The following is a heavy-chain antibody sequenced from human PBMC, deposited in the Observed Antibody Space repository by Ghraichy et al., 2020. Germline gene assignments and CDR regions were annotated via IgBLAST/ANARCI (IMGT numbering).Heavy chain of an antibody. J-gene: IGHJ6*02. D-gene: IGHD3-3*01. Sequence: ETLSLTCAGSGFTFSNFAMDWVRQAPGKGLEWVSAISGSGDDTFYADSVKGRFTISRDNSKNRLYLQMNSLRGDDTAVYYCAKDPKVLRFSEWLPPRDSGYYHYGLDVWGQGTTVTVSS. CDR3: AKDPKVLRFSEWLPPRDSGYYHYGLDV. CDR2: ISGSGDDT. V-gene: IGHV3-23*01. CDR1: GFTFSNFA.